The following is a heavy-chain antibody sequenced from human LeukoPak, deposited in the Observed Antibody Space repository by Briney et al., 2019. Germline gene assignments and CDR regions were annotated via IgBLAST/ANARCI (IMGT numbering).Heavy chain of an antibody. CDR3: TTDNCGGDCSYY. V-gene: IGHV3-11*01. CDR1: GFTFSDYY. CDR2: ISSSGSTI. J-gene: IGHJ4*02. D-gene: IGHD2-21*01. Sequence: KPGGSLRLSCAASGFTFSDYYMSWIRQAPGKGLEWVSYISSSGSTIYYADSVKGRFTISRDNAKNSLYLQMNSLRAEDTAVYYCTTDNCGGDCSYYWGQGTLVTVSS.